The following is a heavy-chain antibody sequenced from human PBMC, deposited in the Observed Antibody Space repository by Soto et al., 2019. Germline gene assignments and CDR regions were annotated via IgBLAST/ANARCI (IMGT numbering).Heavy chain of an antibody. CDR2: IYGTGNT. V-gene: IGHV4-39*01. Sequence: QLQLQESGPGLVKPSETLSLSCTVSGGSISSSFYWGWIRQPPGKGLEWIGSIYGTGNTYYNPSLKGLDTISADTSKNQFFLNLISVTAADTAVYYCRSSSRYSTDVWGQGATVTVSS. CDR3: RSSSRYSTDV. J-gene: IGHJ6*02. CDR1: GGSISSSFY. D-gene: IGHD6-19*01.